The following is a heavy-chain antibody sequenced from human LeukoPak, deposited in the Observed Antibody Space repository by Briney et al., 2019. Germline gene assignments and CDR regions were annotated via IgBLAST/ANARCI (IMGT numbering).Heavy chain of an antibody. Sequence: GGSLRLSCAASGFTFSSYAMSWVRQAPGKGPEWVSAISGSGGSTYYADSVKGRFAISRDNSKNTLYLQMNSLRAEDTAVYYCAKSPIPSLLWFGELSYYFDYWGQGTLVTVSS. CDR1: GFTFSSYA. V-gene: IGHV3-23*01. D-gene: IGHD3-10*01. J-gene: IGHJ4*02. CDR3: AKSPIPSLLWFGELSYYFDY. CDR2: ISGSGGST.